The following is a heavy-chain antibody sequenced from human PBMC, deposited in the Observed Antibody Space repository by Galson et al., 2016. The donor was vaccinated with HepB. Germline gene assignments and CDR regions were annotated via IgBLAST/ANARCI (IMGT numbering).Heavy chain of an antibody. CDR3: ARPQAITATGFGY. Sequence: SCKASGYTFRTFAIHWVRQAPGQRLEWMGWIDAGNVNTKYSPTFHGRVTITRDTSASTAYMELTSLRAEDTAVYYCARPQAITATGFGYWGQGTLVTVSS. J-gene: IGHJ4*02. D-gene: IGHD6-13*01. CDR2: IDAGNVNT. V-gene: IGHV1-3*01. CDR1: GYTFRTFA.